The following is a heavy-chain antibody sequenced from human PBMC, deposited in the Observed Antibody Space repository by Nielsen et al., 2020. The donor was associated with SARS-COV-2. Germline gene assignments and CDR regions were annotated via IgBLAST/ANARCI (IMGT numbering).Heavy chain of an antibody. CDR2: IYYSGST. V-gene: IGHV4-59*01. CDR3: ARGILWFGETLGAFDI. Sequence: PEAGLERIGYIYYSGSTNYNPSLKSRVTISVDTSKNQFSLKLSSVTAADTAVYYCARGILWFGETLGAFDIWGQGTMVTVSS. J-gene: IGHJ3*02. D-gene: IGHD3-10*01.